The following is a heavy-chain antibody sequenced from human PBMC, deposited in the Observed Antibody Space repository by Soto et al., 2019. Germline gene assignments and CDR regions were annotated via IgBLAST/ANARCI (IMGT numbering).Heavy chain of an antibody. CDR3: ARDLGVTTVTSYFQH. CDR1: GYTFTSYY. V-gene: IGHV1-46*01. CDR2: INPSGGST. J-gene: IGHJ1*01. Sequence: QVQLVQSGAEVKKPGASVKVSCKASGYTFTSYYMHWVRQAPGQGLEWMGIINPSGGSTSYAQKFQGRVTMTRDTPTSTVYMELSSLRSEDTAVYYCARDLGVTTVTSYFQHWGQGTLVTVSS. D-gene: IGHD4-17*01.